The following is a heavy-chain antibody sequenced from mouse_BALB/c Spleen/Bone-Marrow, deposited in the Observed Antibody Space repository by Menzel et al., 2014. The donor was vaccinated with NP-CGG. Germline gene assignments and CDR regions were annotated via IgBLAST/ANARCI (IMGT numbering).Heavy chain of an antibody. V-gene: IGHV14-3*02. CDR2: IDPANGNT. D-gene: IGHD1-1*01. Sequence: EVKLMEFGAELVKPGASVKLSCTASGLNIKDTYMHWVKQRPEQGLEWIGRIDPANGNTKYDPKFQGKATITADTSSNTACLQLSSLTSEDTVVYSCGIYHFGSSLFACWGQGTLGTSSA. CDR3: GIYHFGSSLFAC. CDR1: GLNIKDTY. J-gene: IGHJ3*01.